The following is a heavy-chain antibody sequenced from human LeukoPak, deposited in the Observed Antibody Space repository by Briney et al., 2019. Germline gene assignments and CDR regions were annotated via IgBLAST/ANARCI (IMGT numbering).Heavy chain of an antibody. CDR1: GFTFSSYW. V-gene: IGHV3-7*05. D-gene: IGHD6-19*01. J-gene: IGHJ4*02. CDR2: IKQDGSDK. CDR3: ARDGPYSSLED. Sequence: SGGSLRLSCAATGFTFSSYWMNWVRQAPGKGLEWVANIKQDGSDKDYVDSVKGRFTISRDNAKNSLYLQMNSLRAEGTAVYYCARDGPYSSLEDWDQGTLVTVSS.